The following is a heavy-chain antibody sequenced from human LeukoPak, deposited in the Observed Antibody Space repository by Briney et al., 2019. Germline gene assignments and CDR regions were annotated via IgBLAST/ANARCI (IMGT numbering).Heavy chain of an antibody. D-gene: IGHD4-11*01. V-gene: IGHV3-48*04. Sequence: GGSLRLSCAASGFMFSDYSMNWVHQAPGKGLEWISYVGISSGNTKYADSVKGRFTISGDSAKNSVYLQMNNLRVEDTALYYCARDHNYALDNWGQGTLVTVSS. J-gene: IGHJ4*02. CDR2: VGISSGNT. CDR1: GFMFSDYS. CDR3: ARDHNYALDN.